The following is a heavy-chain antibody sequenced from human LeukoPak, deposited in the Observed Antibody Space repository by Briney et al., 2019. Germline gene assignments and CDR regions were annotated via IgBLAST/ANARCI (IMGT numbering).Heavy chain of an antibody. D-gene: IGHD1-26*01. CDR2: IYYSGST. V-gene: IGHV4-61*08. Sequence: PSETLSLTCTVSGGSISSGGYYWSWIRQPPGKGLEWIGYIYYSGSTNYNPSLKSRVTISVDTSKNQFSLKLSSVTAADTAVYYCATTRGVGATIGYFDYWGQGTLVTVSS. CDR1: GGSISSGGYY. CDR3: ATTRGVGATIGYFDY. J-gene: IGHJ4*02.